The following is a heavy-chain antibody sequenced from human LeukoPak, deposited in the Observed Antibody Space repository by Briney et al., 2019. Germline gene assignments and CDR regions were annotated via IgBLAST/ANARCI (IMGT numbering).Heavy chain of an antibody. J-gene: IGHJ4*02. D-gene: IGHD3-10*01. Sequence: ASVTVSCTASGGTFSSYAISWVRQAPGQGLEWMGWISAYNGNTNYAQKLQGRVTMTTDTSTSTAYMELRSLRSDDTAVYYCAGLSPVPYWGQGTLVTVSS. CDR1: GGTFSSYA. CDR3: AGLSPVPY. CDR2: ISAYNGNT. V-gene: IGHV1-18*01.